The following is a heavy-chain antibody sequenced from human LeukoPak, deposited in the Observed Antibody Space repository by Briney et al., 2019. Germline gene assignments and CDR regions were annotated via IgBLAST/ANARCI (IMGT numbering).Heavy chain of an antibody. CDR2: INPNSGGT. J-gene: IGHJ4*02. CDR3: AIAGAFIYYFDY. D-gene: IGHD2-8*02. Sequence: ASVTVSCKASGYTFTVYYMHWVRQARGQGLEWMGWINPNSGGTNYAQKFQGRVTMTRDTSISTAYMELSRLRSDDTAVYYCAIAGAFIYYFDYWGQGTLVTVSS. V-gene: IGHV1-2*02. CDR1: GYTFTVYY.